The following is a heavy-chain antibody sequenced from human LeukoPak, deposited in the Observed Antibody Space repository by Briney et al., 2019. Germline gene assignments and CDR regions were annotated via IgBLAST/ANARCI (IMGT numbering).Heavy chain of an antibody. CDR3: ARSEGYSSSSNWFDP. V-gene: IGHV3-48*03. Sequence: GGSLRLSCAASGFTFSSYEMNWVRQAPGKGLGWVSYISSSGSTIYYADSVKGRFTISRDNAKNSLYLQMTSLRAEDTAVYYCARSEGYSSSSNWFDPWGQGTLVTVSS. D-gene: IGHD6-13*01. CDR1: GFTFSSYE. J-gene: IGHJ5*02. CDR2: ISSSGSTI.